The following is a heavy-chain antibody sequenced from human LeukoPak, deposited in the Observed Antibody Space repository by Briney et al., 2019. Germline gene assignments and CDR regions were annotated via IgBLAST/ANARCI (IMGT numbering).Heavy chain of an antibody. CDR3: ARASRYSSSWLDY. CDR1: GFTFSSYW. Sequence: SGGSLRLSCAASGFTFSSYWMSWVRQAPGKGLEWVANIKQDGSEKYYVDSVKGRFTISRDNAKNSLYLQMNSLRAEDTAVYYCARASRYSSSWLDYWGQGTLVTVSS. J-gene: IGHJ4*02. D-gene: IGHD6-13*01. V-gene: IGHV3-7*01. CDR2: IKQDGSEK.